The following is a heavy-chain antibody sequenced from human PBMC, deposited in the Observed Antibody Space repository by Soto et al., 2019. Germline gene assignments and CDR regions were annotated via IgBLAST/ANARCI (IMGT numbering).Heavy chain of an antibody. Sequence: QVQLVESGGGLVKPGGSLRLSCAASGFTFSDYYMSWIRQAPGTGLEWVSYISSGGSAMYYADSVMGRFTISRDNAKNSLYLQMNSLRVEDTGIYYCAKLEWLEFGGDYWGQGTLVTVSS. J-gene: IGHJ4*02. D-gene: IGHD6-19*01. V-gene: IGHV3-11*01. CDR2: ISSGGSAM. CDR1: GFTFSDYY. CDR3: AKLEWLEFGGDY.